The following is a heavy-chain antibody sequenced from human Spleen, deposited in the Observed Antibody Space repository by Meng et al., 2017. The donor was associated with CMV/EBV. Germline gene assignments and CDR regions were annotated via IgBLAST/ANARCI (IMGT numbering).Heavy chain of an antibody. CDR3: ASLWGDCTSTSCNPYFYYGKDV. D-gene: IGHD2-2*01. Sequence: SETLSLTCTVSGASISSYYWSWIRQPPGKGLEWIGYVYYSGRTNYNPSLKSRVNISTDTSKNQFSLKPTSVTVADTAVYYCASLWGDCTSTSCNPYFYYGKDVWGQGTTVTVSS. J-gene: IGHJ6*02. CDR1: GASISSYY. V-gene: IGHV4-59*01. CDR2: VYYSGRT.